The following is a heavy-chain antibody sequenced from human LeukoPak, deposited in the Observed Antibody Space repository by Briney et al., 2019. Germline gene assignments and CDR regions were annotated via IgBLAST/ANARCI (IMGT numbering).Heavy chain of an antibody. Sequence: ASVKVSCKASGYTFTGYYMHWVRQAPGQGLEWMGWINPNSGGTNYAQKFQGWVTMTRDMSITTAYVELSRLRSDDTAVYYCARGTAVAGSGLVYYFDYWGQGTLVTVSS. CDR2: INPNSGGT. V-gene: IGHV1-2*04. D-gene: IGHD6-19*01. J-gene: IGHJ4*02. CDR3: ARGTAVAGSGLVYYFDY. CDR1: GYTFTGYY.